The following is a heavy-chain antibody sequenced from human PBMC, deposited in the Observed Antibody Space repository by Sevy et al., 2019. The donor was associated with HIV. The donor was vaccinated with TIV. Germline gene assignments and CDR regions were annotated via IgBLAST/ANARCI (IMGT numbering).Heavy chain of an antibody. V-gene: IGHV2-5*02. J-gene: IGHJ4*02. CDR3: AHSRLAPNY. D-gene: IGHD5-12*01. CDR2: IYWDNDK. Sequence: SGPTLVRPTQTLTLTCTFSGFSLSTSGVGVGWIRQPPGKALEWLAVIYWDNDKHYSPSLKSRLTITKDTSKNQVVLTMTDMDPVDTASYFCAHSRLAPNYWGQGTLATVSS. CDR1: GFSLSTSGVG.